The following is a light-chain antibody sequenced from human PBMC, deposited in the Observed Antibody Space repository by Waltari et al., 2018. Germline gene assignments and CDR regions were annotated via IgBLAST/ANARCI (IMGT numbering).Light chain of an antibody. Sequence: NFILTQPHSVSESPGKTVTISCTRSSGSLASNFVQWYQQRPGSAPTIVIYESNQRPSAVPDRFSGSIDSSSNSASLTISGLMIEDEADYYCQSYDSSNLGLYVFGTGTKVTVL. J-gene: IGLJ1*01. CDR1: SGSLASNF. V-gene: IGLV6-57*04. CDR3: QSYDSSNLGLYV. CDR2: ESN.